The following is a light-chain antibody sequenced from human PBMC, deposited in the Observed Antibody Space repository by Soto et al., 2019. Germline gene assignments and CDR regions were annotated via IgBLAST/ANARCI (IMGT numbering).Light chain of an antibody. CDR3: HQYYSPPYS. CDR2: GAS. J-gene: IGKJ2*03. CDR1: QSILYRSNNRNY. Sequence: DIVMTQSPDSLAVSLGERATIKCKSSQSILYRSNNRNYLGWYQHKPGQPPKLLIHGASSRQSGVPDRFSGSGSATDFTLTIDSLQAEDVAVYYCHQYYSPPYSFGQGTKLEIK. V-gene: IGKV4-1*01.